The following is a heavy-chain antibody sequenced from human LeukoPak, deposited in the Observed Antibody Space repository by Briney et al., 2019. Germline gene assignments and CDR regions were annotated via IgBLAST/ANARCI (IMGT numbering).Heavy chain of an antibody. D-gene: IGHD4-17*01. V-gene: IGHV1-69*05. J-gene: IGHJ6*03. CDR3: AREAYGDYATGYYYYYMDV. CDR1: GGTYSSYA. CDR2: IIPIFGTA. Sequence: SVKVCCKASGGTYSSYAISWVPQAPGQGLEWMGGIIPIFGTANYAQKFQGRVTITTYESTSTAYMELSSLRSEDTAVYYCAREAYGDYATGYYYYYMDVWGKGTTVTVSS.